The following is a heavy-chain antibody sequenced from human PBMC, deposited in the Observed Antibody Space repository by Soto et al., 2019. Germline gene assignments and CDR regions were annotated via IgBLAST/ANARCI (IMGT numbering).Heavy chain of an antibody. D-gene: IGHD3-3*01. CDR2: IKQDGSEK. V-gene: IGHV3-7*01. CDR3: ARDGKEYYDFWSGYYGPPDYFDY. J-gene: IGHJ4*02. CDR1: GFTFSSYW. Sequence: PGGSLRLSCAASGFTFSSYWMSWVRQAPGKGLEWVANIKQDGSEKYYVDSVKGRFTISRDNAKNSLYLQMNSLRAEDTAAYYCARDGKEYYDFWSGYYGPPDYFDYWGQGTLVTVSS.